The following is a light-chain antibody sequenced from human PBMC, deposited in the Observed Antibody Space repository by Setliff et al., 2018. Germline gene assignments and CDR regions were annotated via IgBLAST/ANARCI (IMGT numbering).Light chain of an antibody. CDR1: SSDVGGYNY. J-gene: IGLJ2*01. CDR3: SSYTSSYTVV. CDR2: DVS. V-gene: IGLV2-14*01. Sequence: SVLTQPASVSGSPGQSITISCTGTSSDVGGYNYVSWYQQHPGKAPKLMIYDVSKRPSGISNRFSGSKSGNTASLTISGLQPEDEADYYCSSYTSSYTVVFGGGTKGTV.